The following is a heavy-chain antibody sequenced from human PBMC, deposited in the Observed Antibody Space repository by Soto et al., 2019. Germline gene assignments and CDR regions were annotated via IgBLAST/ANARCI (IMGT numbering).Heavy chain of an antibody. CDR1: GFTFSSYG. CDR2: ISGTGANT. V-gene: IGHV3-23*01. Sequence: GGSLRLSCAASGFTFSSYGMTWVRQAPGKGLEWVSTISGTGANTYYADSVKGRFTISRDNSKSTLYLQMNSLRAEDTAVHYCTKVRQGYSSSKGGYYHYMDVWGKGTTVNVSS. J-gene: IGHJ6*03. D-gene: IGHD6-13*01. CDR3: TKVRQGYSSSKGGYYHYMDV.